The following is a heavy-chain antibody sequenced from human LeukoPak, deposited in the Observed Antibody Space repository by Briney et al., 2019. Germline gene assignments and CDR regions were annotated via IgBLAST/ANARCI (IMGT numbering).Heavy chain of an antibody. D-gene: IGHD3-3*01. V-gene: IGHV3-30*18. CDR3: AKDRGAGFLGLRDH. Sequence: PGGSLRLSCGGSGFTFRSYGMHWVRQAPGKGLEWVAVLSDDGTNKYYADSVKGRFTISRDNSKSTLYLQMNSLRAEDTAVYYCAKDRGAGFLGLRDHWGQGTLVTVSS. J-gene: IGHJ4*02. CDR1: GFTFRSYG. CDR2: LSDDGTNK.